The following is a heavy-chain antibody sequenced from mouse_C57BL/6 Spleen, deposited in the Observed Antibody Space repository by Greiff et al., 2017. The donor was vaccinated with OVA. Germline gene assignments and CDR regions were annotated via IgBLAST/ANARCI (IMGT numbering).Heavy chain of an antibody. CDR1: GFTFSSYA. V-gene: IGHV5-4*01. D-gene: IGHD1-1*01. CDR3: AREYYYGSSLYFDY. J-gene: IGHJ2*01. CDR2: ISDGGSYT. Sequence: EVQLQESGGGLVKPGGSLKLSCAASGFTFSSYAMSWVRQTPEKRLEWVATISDGGSYTYYPDNVKGRFTISRDNAKNNLYLQMSHLKSEDTAMYYCAREYYYGSSLYFDYWGQGTTLTVSS.